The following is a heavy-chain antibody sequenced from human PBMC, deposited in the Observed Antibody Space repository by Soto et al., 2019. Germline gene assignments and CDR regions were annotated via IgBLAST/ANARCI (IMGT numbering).Heavy chain of an antibody. D-gene: IGHD6-19*01. Sequence: SETLSLTCTVSGGSISSYDWSWIRQPPGKGLEWIGYIYYSGSTNYSTSLKTRLTISKDTSKNQVVLTMTNMDPVDTATYYCARIRNTRGSGWYYFDYWGQGTLVTVSS. J-gene: IGHJ4*02. CDR3: ARIRNTRGSGWYYFDY. CDR1: GGSISSYD. CDR2: IYYSGST. V-gene: IGHV4-59*01.